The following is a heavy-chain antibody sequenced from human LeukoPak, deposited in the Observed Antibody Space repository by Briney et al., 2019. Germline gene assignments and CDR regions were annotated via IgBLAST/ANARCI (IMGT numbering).Heavy chain of an antibody. CDR3: ARDLEAVVVVPAAYTPFDP. D-gene: IGHD2-2*01. J-gene: IGHJ5*02. CDR2: IIPILGIA. V-gene: IGHV1-69*04. Sequence: SVKVSCKDSGGTFSSYTISWVRQAPGQGLEWMGRIIPILGIANYAQKFQGRVTITADKSTSTAYMELSSLRSEDTAVYYCARDLEAVVVVPAAYTPFDPWGQGTLVTVSS. CDR1: GGTFSSYT.